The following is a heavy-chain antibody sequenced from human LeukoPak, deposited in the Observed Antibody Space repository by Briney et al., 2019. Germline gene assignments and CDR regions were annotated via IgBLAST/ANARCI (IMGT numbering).Heavy chain of an antibody. Sequence: PGGSLRLSCAASGFTVSGNYMSWVRQAPGKGLEWVSVIYSGGSTYYADSVKGRFTISRDNSKNTLYLQMNSLRAEDTAVYYCWACWSGYETPYWGQGTLVNVSS. V-gene: IGHV3-53*01. D-gene: IGHD3-3*01. CDR3: WACWSGYETPY. J-gene: IGHJ4*02. CDR1: GFTVSGNY. CDR2: IYSGGST.